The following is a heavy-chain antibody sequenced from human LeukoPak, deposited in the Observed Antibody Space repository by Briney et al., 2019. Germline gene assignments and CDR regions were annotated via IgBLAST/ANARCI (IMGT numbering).Heavy chain of an antibody. CDR1: GDCVSSNSVA. CDR2: TYYRSKWYN. V-gene: IGHV6-1*01. Sequence: XLSLTCAISGDCVSSNSVAWNWIRQSPSRGLEWLGRTYYRSKWYNDYAVSVRSRISINPDTSKNQFSLQLNSVTPEDTAVYYCARVPLYCSGGSCSSAGWYFDYWGQGTLVTVSS. D-gene: IGHD2-15*01. CDR3: ARVPLYCSGGSCSSAGWYFDY. J-gene: IGHJ4*02.